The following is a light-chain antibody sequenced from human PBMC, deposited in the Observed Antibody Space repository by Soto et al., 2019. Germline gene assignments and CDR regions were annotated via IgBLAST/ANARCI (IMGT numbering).Light chain of an antibody. J-gene: IGKJ1*01. CDR1: QSVNTN. CDR3: QQYNNWPSWT. Sequence: EIVVTQSPATLSVSLGERATLSCRASQSVNTNFAWYQQKPGQAPRLLIYGASTRATGIPARFSGSGSGTEFTLTISSLQSEDFAVYYCQQYNNWPSWTFGQGTKVDIK. CDR2: GAS. V-gene: IGKV3-15*01.